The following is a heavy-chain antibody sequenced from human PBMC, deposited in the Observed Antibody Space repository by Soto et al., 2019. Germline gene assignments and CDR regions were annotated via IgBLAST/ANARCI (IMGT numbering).Heavy chain of an antibody. CDR1: GFTFSSYG. CDR3: VKDWSGSFRGAYYFDY. D-gene: IGHD1-26*01. Sequence: QLVESGGGVVQPGRSLRLSCAASGFTFSSYGIHWVRQAPGKGLEWVAVISYDGSVRYYGDPMTGRVTISRDNSKNMVYLQMNSLRAEDTAVYYCVKDWSGSFRGAYYFDYWGKGSLITVSS. V-gene: IGHV3-30*18. J-gene: IGHJ4*02. CDR2: ISYDGSVR.